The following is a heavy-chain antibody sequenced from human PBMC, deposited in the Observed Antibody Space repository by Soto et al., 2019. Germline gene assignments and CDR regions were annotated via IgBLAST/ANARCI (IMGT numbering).Heavy chain of an antibody. D-gene: IGHD3-16*02. CDR2: INHSGST. Sequence: PSETLSLTCTVSGGSISSSSYYWGWIRQPPGKGLEWIGEINHSGSTNYNPSLKSRVTISVDTSKNQFSLKLSSVTAADTAVYYCARGGYDYVWGSYRSFDYWGQGTLVTVSS. V-gene: IGHV4-39*07. J-gene: IGHJ4*02. CDR1: GGSISSSSYY. CDR3: ARGGYDYVWGSYRSFDY.